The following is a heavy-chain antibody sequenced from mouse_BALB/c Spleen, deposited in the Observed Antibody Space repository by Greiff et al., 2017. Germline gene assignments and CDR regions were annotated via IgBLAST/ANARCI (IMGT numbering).Heavy chain of an antibody. Sequence: QVQLQQSGAELVRPGTSVKVSCKASGYTFTSYWMHWVKQRPGQGLEWIGYINPSTGYTEYNQKFKDKATLTADKSSSTAYMQLSSLTSEDSAVYYCAIRDYYAMDYWGQGTSVTVSS. V-gene: IGHV1-4*01. CDR2: INPSTGYT. J-gene: IGHJ4*01. CDR1: GYTFTSYW. CDR3: AIRDYYAMDY.